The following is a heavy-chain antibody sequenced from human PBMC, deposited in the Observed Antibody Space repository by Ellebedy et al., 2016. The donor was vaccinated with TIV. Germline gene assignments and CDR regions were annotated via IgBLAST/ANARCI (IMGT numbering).Heavy chain of an antibody. CDR2: ISGASNYI. Sequence: GGSLRLXCTASGFTFSDYYMAWIRQTPGKGLEWVSSISGASNYIEYGDSVKGRFIISRDNGKNSVYLQMSSLRGEDTAVYYCARTRGGEFDSWGQGTLVSVSS. CDR3: ARTRGGEFDS. D-gene: IGHD3-10*01. J-gene: IGHJ4*02. V-gene: IGHV3-11*06. CDR1: GFTFSDYY.